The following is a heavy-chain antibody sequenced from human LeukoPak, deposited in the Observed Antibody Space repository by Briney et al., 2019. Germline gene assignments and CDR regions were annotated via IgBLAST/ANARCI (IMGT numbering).Heavy chain of an antibody. J-gene: IGHJ4*02. Sequence: ASVKLSCNAAGYAFTSYYIHWVRHAPGQGLEWMGWINPNSGGTNYEHEFQGRVTMTRDTSISTAYMELSRLRSDDTAVYYCARDIRTTYYYDSSGYFDYWDQGTPVTVSS. CDR1: GYAFTSYY. D-gene: IGHD3-22*01. V-gene: IGHV1-2*02. CDR2: INPNSGGT. CDR3: ARDIRTTYYYDSSGYFDY.